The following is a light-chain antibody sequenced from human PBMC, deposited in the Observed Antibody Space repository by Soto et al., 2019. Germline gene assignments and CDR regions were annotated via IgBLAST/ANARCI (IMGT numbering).Light chain of an antibody. V-gene: IGKV1-8*01. CDR3: QQYNRYPLT. J-gene: IGKJ3*01. CDR2: DAS. Sequence: AIRMTQSPSSFSASIGDRVTITCRASQGISRSLAWYQQKPGKAPKLLIYDASTLQSGVPSRFSGGGSGADFTLSIIWLQSEDFATYYCQQYNRYPLTFGPGTKVDIK. CDR1: QGISRS.